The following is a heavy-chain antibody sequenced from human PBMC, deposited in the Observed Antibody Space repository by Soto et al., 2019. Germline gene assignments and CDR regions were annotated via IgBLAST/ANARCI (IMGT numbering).Heavy chain of an antibody. Sequence: SETLSLTCTVSGGSIIGFYCSWMRQPPGKGLEWIGYIFYAGTTLYTPSLKSRVTISVDTSKNQFSLRLSSVTAADTAVYYCARHDRIAQLQNGMGLLGQGTMVTVCS. CDR1: GGSIIGFY. J-gene: IGHJ6*02. V-gene: IGHV4-59*01. CDR2: IFYAGTT. CDR3: ARHDRIAQLQNGMGL.